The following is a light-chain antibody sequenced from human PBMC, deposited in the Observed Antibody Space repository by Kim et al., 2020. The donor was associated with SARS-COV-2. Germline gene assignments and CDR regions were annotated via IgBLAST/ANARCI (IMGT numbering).Light chain of an antibody. Sequence: DIQMTQSPSSLSASVGDRVTITCRASQSISSYLSWYQQKPRKAPKLLIYAASSLQSGVPSRFSGSGSGTDFTLTISSLQPEDFATYYCQQSYSIPYTFGQGTKLEI. J-gene: IGKJ2*01. CDR2: AAS. CDR1: QSISSY. V-gene: IGKV1-39*01. CDR3: QQSYSIPYT.